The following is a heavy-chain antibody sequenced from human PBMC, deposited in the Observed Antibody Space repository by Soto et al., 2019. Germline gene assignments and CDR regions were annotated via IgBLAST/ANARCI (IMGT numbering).Heavy chain of an antibody. V-gene: IGHV1-69*06. D-gene: IGHD7-27*01. CDR2: IIPIFGTA. CDR1: GGTFSRYA. CDR3: ARDGDGIDDYSYGMDV. J-gene: IGHJ6*02. Sequence: QVQLVQSGAEVKKPGSSVKVSCKASGGTFSRYAISWVRQAPGQGLEWMGGIIPIFGTANYAQKFQGRVTITADKSTSTAYMELSSLRSEDTAVYYCARDGDGIDDYSYGMDVWGQGTTVTVSS.